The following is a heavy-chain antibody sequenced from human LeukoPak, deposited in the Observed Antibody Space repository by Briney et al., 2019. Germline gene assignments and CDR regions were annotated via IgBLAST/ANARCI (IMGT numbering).Heavy chain of an antibody. V-gene: IGHV5-51*01. CDR1: GYSFPNYW. D-gene: IGHD3-3*01. J-gene: IGHJ4*02. CDR3: ATTAQTIFGVVSHFDH. CDR2: IYPGDSDT. Sequence: GESLKISCPGSGYSFPNYWIGWVRQMPGKGLEWMGIIYPGDSDTRYSPSFQGQVTNSADKSISTAYLQWSSLKASDSAMYYCATTAQTIFGVVSHFDHWGQGTLVTVSS.